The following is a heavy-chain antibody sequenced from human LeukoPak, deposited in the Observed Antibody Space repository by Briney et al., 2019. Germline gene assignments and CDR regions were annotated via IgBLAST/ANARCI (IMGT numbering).Heavy chain of an antibody. CDR1: GVSFSGYS. Sequence: PSETLSLTCAVYGVSFSGYSWSWIRQPPGKGLEWIGYIYHSGSTYYNPSLKSRVTISVDRSKNQFSLRLSSVTAADTAVYYCARAANRYYFDYWGQGTLVTVSS. CDR2: IYHSGST. V-gene: IGHV4-30-2*01. CDR3: ARAANRYYFDY. J-gene: IGHJ4*02.